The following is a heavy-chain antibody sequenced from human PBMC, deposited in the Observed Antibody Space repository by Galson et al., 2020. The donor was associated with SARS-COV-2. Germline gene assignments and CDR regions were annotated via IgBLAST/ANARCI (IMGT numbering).Heavy chain of an antibody. D-gene: IGHD1-26*01. CDR2: ISYDGSNK. V-gene: IGHV3-30*04. J-gene: IGHJ5*02. CDR1: GFTFSSYA. CDR3: AREEVGAINWFDP. Sequence: GESLKISCAASGFTFSSYAMHWVRQAPGKGLEWVAVISYDGSNKYYADSVKGRFTISRDNSKNTLYLQMNSRRAEETAWYYCAREEVGAINWFDPWGQGTLVTVSS.